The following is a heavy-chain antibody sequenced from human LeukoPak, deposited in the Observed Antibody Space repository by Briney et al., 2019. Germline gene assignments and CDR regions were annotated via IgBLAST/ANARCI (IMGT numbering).Heavy chain of an antibody. CDR3: AKSNRYSGSYYFDY. J-gene: IGHJ4*02. Sequence: PGGSLRLSCAASGFTFSSYDMHWVRQAPGKGLEWVALIRYDGSNKYYADSVKGRFTISGDNSKNTLYLQMNSLRAEDTAVYYCAKSNRYSGSYYFDYWGQGTLVTVSS. CDR2: IRYDGSNK. CDR1: GFTFSSYD. D-gene: IGHD1-26*01. V-gene: IGHV3-30*02.